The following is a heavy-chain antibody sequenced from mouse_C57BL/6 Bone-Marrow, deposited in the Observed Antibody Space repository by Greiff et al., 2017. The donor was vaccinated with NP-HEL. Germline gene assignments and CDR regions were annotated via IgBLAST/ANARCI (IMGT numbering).Heavy chain of an antibody. CDR1: GYTFTNYW. D-gene: IGHD1-1*01. J-gene: IGHJ4*01. Sequence: VPLQESGAELVRPGTSVKMSCKASGYTFTNYWIGWAQQSPGHGLEWIGDIYPGGGYTNYNEKFKGKATLTADKSSSKADMQFSSLTSEDSAIYYCARSKGDYYGSSDGYAMDDWGQGTSVTVAS. V-gene: IGHV1-63*01. CDR2: IYPGGGYT. CDR3: ARSKGDYYGSSDGYAMDD.